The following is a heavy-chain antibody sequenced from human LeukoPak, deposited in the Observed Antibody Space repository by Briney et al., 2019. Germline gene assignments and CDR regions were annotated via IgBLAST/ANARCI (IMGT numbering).Heavy chain of an antibody. CDR1: GYMFANYG. CDR2: ISADKGNT. CDR3: ARDMVPGAGNHYGMDV. D-gene: IGHD1-1*01. V-gene: IGHV1-18*01. J-gene: IGHJ6*02. Sequence: ASVKVSCKASGYMFANYGINWVRQAPGQGLEWMGWISADKGNTKYAQRFQGRVTMTTDTSTTTAYMELRRLRSDDTAVYHCARDMVPGAGNHYGMDVWGQGTTVTVSS.